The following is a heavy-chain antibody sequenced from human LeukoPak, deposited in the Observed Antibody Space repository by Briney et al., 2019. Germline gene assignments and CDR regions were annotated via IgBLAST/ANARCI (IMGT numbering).Heavy chain of an antibody. Sequence: SQTLSLTCAISGDSVSSISVAWNWIRQSPSRGLEWLGRTYYRSKWYYEYAVSVKGRININPDPSKNQFSLQLNSVTPEDTAVYYCALARAEYHYGMDVWGQGTTVTVSS. CDR2: TYYRSKWYY. J-gene: IGHJ6*02. V-gene: IGHV6-1*01. CDR1: GDSVSSISVA. CDR3: ALARAEYHYGMDV.